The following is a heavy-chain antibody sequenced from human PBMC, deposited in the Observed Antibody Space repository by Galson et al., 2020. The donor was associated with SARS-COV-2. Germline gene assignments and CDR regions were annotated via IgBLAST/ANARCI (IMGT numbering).Heavy chain of an antibody. J-gene: IGHJ6*02. Sequence: GESLKISCAASGFTFSSYAMSWVRQAPGKGLEWVSAISGSGGSTYYADSVKGRFTISRDNSKNTLYLQMNSLRAEDTAVYYCAKGWRDYYVSSGYLGSDYYYGMDVWGQGTTVTVSS. D-gene: IGHD3-22*01. CDR1: GFTFSSYA. CDR2: ISGSGGST. V-gene: IGHV3-23*01. CDR3: AKGWRDYYVSSGYLGSDYYYGMDV.